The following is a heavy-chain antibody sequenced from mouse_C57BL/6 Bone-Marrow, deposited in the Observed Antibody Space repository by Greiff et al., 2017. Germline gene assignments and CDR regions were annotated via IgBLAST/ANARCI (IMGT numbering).Heavy chain of an antibody. CDR2: FYPGSGSI. Sequence: LVESGAELVKPGASVKLSCKASGYIFTEYTIHWVKQRSGQGLEWIGWFYPGSGSIKYNERIKDKATVTADKSSNTFYMELSRLTSEDSAVYFCARHERYYDYEGYFDYWGQGTTLTVSS. CDR3: ARHERYYDYEGYFDY. D-gene: IGHD2-4*01. J-gene: IGHJ2*01. V-gene: IGHV1-62-2*01. CDR1: GYIFTEYT.